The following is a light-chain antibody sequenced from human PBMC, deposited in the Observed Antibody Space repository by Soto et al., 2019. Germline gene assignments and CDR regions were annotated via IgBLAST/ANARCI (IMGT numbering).Light chain of an antibody. CDR2: AAS. J-gene: IGKJ1*01. V-gene: IGKV3-20*01. CDR1: QSVTTNY. CDR3: QHYGSSVPWT. Sequence: EVVLTQSPGTVSLSPGERATLSCRASQSVTTNYLAWYQQKPGQAPRLLIYAASSRATGIPDRFSGSGSGTDFTLSIRRVESEEFAVYYCQHYGSSVPWTFGQGTKVEI.